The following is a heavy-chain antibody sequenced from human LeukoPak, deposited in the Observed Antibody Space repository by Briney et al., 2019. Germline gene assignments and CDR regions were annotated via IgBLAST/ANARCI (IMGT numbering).Heavy chain of an antibody. V-gene: IGHV4-34*01. J-gene: IGHJ4*02. CDR2: INHSGST. CDR3: ASPRSITIFGVVRSNSFDY. Sequence: SETLSLTCAVYGGSFSGYYWSWIRQPPRKGLEWIREINHSGSTNYNPSLKSRVTISVDTSKNQFSLKLSSVTAADTAVYYCASPRSITIFGVVRSNSFDYWGQGTLVTVSP. D-gene: IGHD3-3*01. CDR1: GGSFSGYY.